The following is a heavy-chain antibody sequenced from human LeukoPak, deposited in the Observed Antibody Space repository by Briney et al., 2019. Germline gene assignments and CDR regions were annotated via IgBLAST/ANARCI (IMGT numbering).Heavy chain of an antibody. D-gene: IGHD2-2*01. CDR2: ISYDGSNK. CDR1: GFTFSSYA. CDR3: AREECSSTSCTSYFDY. V-gene: IGHV3-30*04. J-gene: IGHJ4*02. Sequence: GGSLRLSCAASGFTFSSYAMQWVRQAPGKGLEWVAVISYDGSNKYYADSVKGRFTISRDNSKNTLYLQMNSLRAEDTAVYYCAREECSSTSCTSYFDYWGQGTLVTVSS.